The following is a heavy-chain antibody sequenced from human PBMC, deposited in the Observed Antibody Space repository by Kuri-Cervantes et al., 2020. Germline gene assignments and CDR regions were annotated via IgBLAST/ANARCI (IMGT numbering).Heavy chain of an antibody. V-gene: IGHV4-59*01. CDR3: ARGAAKYWYFDL. D-gene: IGHD6-25*01. CDR2: IYYSGST. CDR1: GGSISSYY. Sequence: SETLSLTCTVSGGSISSYYWSWIQQPPGKGLEWIGYIYYSGSTNYNPSLKSRVTISVDTSKNQFSLKLSSVTAADTAVYYCARGAAKYWYFDLWGRGTLVTVSS. J-gene: IGHJ2*01.